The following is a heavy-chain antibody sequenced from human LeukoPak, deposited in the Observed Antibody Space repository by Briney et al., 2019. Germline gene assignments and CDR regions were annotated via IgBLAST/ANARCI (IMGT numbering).Heavy chain of an antibody. CDR1: GGSISSYY. CDR3: ASAAARPGWFDP. D-gene: IGHD6-6*01. CDR2: IYHSGST. J-gene: IGHJ5*02. V-gene: IGHV4-59*12. Sequence: PSETLSLTCTASGGSISSYYWSWIRQPPGKGLEWIGYIYHSGSTYYNPSLKSRVTISVDRSKNQFSLKLSSVTAADTAVYYCASAAARPGWFDPWGQGTLVTVSS.